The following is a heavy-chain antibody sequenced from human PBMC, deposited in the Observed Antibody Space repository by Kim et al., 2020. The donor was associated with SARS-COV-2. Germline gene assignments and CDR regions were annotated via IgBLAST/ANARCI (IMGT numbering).Heavy chain of an antibody. V-gene: IGHV4-30-2*05. CDR3: ARDLVVVPAAHDDGRAFDI. D-gene: IGHD2-2*01. Sequence: SRVTISVDTSKNQFSLKLSSVTAADTAVYYCARDLVVVPAAHDDGRAFDIWGQGTMVTVSS. J-gene: IGHJ3*02.